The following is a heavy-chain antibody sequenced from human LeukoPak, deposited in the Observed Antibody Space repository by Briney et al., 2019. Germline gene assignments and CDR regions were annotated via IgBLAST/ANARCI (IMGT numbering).Heavy chain of an antibody. D-gene: IGHD4/OR15-4a*01. Sequence: GGSLRLSCAASGFTFSSYSMNWVRQAPGKGLEWVSSISSSSSYIYYADSVKGRFTISRDNAKNSLYLQMNSLRAEDTAVFYCARDTLGEGEDANYAVYYFDYWGQGTVVTVSS. V-gene: IGHV3-21*01. CDR1: GFTFSSYS. J-gene: IGHJ4*02. CDR3: ARDTLGEGEDANYAVYYFDY. CDR2: ISSSSSYI.